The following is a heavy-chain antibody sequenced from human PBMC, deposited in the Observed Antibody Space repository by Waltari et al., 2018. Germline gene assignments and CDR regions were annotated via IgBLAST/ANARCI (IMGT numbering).Heavy chain of an antibody. V-gene: IGHV1-2*06. CDR1: GYTFTDYY. D-gene: IGHD3-22*01. CDR3: ARGPRQSMIVVVPGHY. Sequence: VQLVQSGAEVKKPGATVKISCKVSGYTFTDYYMHWVQQAPGKGLEWMGRINPNSGGTNYAQKFQGRVTMTRDTSISTAYMELSRLRSDDTAVYYCARGPRQSMIVVVPGHYWGQGTLVTVSS. CDR2: INPNSGGT. J-gene: IGHJ4*02.